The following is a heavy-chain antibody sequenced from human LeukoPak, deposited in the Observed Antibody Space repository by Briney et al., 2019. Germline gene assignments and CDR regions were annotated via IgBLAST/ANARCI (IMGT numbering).Heavy chain of an antibody. CDR2: INHSGST. CDR3: ARAFRWYDSSGYYPDAFDI. D-gene: IGHD3-22*01. V-gene: IGHV4-34*09. J-gene: IGHJ3*02. CDR1: GGSFSGYY. Sequence: SETLSLTCAVYGGSFSGYYWSWIRQPPGKGLEWIGEINHSGSTNYNPSLRSRVTISVDTSKNQFSLKLSSVTAADTAVYYCARAFRWYDSSGYYPDAFDIWGQGTMVTVSS.